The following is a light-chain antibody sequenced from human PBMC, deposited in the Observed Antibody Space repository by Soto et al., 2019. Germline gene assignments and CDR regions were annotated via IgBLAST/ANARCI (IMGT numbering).Light chain of an antibody. CDR3: CSYTSSSTHV. V-gene: IGLV2-14*03. Sequence: QSVLTRPASVSGSPGQSITISCTGTSSDVGGYNFVSWYQQHPGKVPKLMIFDVNRRPSGVSDRFSGSKSGNTASLTISGLQAEHAGYHYSCSYTSSSTHVFGRGTKLTVL. J-gene: IGLJ1*01. CDR2: DVN. CDR1: SSDVGGYNF.